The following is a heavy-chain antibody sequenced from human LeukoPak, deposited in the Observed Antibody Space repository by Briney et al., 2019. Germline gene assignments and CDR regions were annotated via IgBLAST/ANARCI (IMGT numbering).Heavy chain of an antibody. J-gene: IGHJ6*03. V-gene: IGHV4-4*07. D-gene: IGHD2-2*01. CDR3: ARHGYCSSTSCYAGNDYYYYMDV. CDR2: IYTSGST. CDR1: GGSISSYY. Sequence: SETLSLTCTVSGGSISSYYWSWIRQPAGKGLEWIGRIYTSGSTNYNPSLKSRVTMSVDTSKNQFSLKLSSVTAADTAVYYCARHGYCSSTSCYAGNDYYYYMDVWGKGTTVTISS.